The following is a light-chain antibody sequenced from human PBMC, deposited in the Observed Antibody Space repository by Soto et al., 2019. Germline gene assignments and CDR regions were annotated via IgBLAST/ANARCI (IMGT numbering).Light chain of an antibody. CDR3: QQYHIYSGT. CDR1: QTIDSW. Sequence: DIQMTQSPSTLSASVGERVTITCRASQTIDSWLAWYQQRPGKPPNLLIYKASTLASGVPSRFSGSGSGTEFTLTINSLQPDDFATYYCQQYHIYSGTFGQGTKVDIK. CDR2: KAS. J-gene: IGKJ1*01. V-gene: IGKV1-5*03.